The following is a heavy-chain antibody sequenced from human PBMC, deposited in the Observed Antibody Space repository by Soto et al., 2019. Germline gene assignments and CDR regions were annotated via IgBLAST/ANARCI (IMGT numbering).Heavy chain of an antibody. V-gene: IGHV3-30*03. J-gene: IGHJ4*02. CDR2: ISYYGSET. CDR3: AITSVADASFDY. CDR1: GFMFSNNG. D-gene: IGHD4-4*01. Sequence: QVQLVESGGGVVHPGRSLSLSCAGSGFMFSNNGMHWVRRAPGKGLEWVAFISYYGSETFYADSVKGRFTISRDNSKSTLFLHMSSLKNEDTAVYYCAITSVADASFDYWGQGTLVTVSS.